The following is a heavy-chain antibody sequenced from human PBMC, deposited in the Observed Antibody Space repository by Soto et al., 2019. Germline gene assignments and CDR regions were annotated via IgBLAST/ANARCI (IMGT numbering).Heavy chain of an antibody. CDR2: ISSSGLTT. J-gene: IGHJ5*01. Sequence: GGSLRLSCQASGFNFRMYEMHWVRKAPGKGLEWVSYISSSGLTTYYAGFAEGRFTISRDNAKDSLYLHLNSLRVGDTAVYYCARYGTSGDWWGLGTQVTVSS. CDR1: GFNFRMYE. CDR3: ARYGTSGDW. V-gene: IGHV3-48*03. D-gene: IGHD3-10*01.